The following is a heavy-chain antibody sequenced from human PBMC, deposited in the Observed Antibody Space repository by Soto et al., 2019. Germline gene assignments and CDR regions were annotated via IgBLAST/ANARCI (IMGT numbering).Heavy chain of an antibody. CDR2: IWYDGNTK. D-gene: IGHD2-15*01. J-gene: IGHJ6*01. Sequence: PGGSLRLSCVASGFTFNSYGFNWVRQAPGKGLEWVAVIWYDGNTKYYADSVKGRFTISRDNLRNTLYLQMNSLTAEDTAVYYCARHLVVQVDGHYNYVMDVWGQETMVTAFS. V-gene: IGHV3-33*01. CDR3: ARHLVVQVDGHYNYVMDV. CDR1: GFTFNSYG.